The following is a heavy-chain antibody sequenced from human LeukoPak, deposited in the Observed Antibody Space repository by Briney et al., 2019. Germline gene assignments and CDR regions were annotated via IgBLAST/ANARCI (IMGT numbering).Heavy chain of an antibody. Sequence: PGGSLTLSCAASGFTFSSYAMSWVRQAPGKGLEWVSAISGSGGSTYYADSVKGRFTISRDNSKNTLYLQMNSLRAEDTAVYYCAKKTGNGYKKGIDYWGQGTLVTVSS. J-gene: IGHJ4*02. CDR1: GFTFSSYA. CDR3: AKKTGNGYKKGIDY. CDR2: ISGSGGST. V-gene: IGHV3-23*01. D-gene: IGHD5-18*01.